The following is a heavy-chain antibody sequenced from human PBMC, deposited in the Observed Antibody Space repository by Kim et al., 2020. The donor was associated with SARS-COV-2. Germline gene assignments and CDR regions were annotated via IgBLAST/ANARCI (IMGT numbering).Heavy chain of an antibody. J-gene: IGHJ4*02. V-gene: IGHV4-38-2*02. Sequence: SETLSLTCTVSGYSISSGYYWGWIRQPPGKGLEWIGSIYHSGSTYYNPCLKSRVTISVDTSKNQFSLKLSSVTAADTAVYYCARDEGNYYFDYWGQGTLV. D-gene: IGHD1-1*01. CDR1: GYSISSGYY. CDR2: IYHSGST. CDR3: ARDEGNYYFDY.